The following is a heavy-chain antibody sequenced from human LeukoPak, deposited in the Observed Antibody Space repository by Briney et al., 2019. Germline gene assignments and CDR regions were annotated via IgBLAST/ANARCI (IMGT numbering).Heavy chain of an antibody. D-gene: IGHD6-13*01. CDR1: GGSISSTNW. CDR3: ATSETAGTLDY. CDR2: IYHTGST. J-gene: IGHJ4*02. V-gene: IGHV4-4*02. Sequence: ASETLSLTCTVSGGSISSTNWWSWVRQPPGKGLEWIGEIYHTGSTNYNPSLKSRVTISVDKSKNQFSLKLSSVTAADTAVYYCATSETAGTLDYWGQGTLVTVSS.